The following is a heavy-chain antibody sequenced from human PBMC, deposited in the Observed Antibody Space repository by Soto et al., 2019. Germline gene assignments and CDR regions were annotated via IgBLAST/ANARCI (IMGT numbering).Heavy chain of an antibody. V-gene: IGHV3-23*01. D-gene: IGHD3-9*01. CDR3: AKLLRYLYYFDY. CDR1: GFTFSSYA. CDR2: ISGSGGST. Sequence: EVQLLESGGGLVQPGGSLRLSCAASGFTFSSYAMSWVRQAPGKGLEWVSAISGSGGSTYYADSVKGRFTISRDNSKNTLYLHMNSLRAEDTAVYYCAKLLRYLYYFDYWGQGTLVTVSS. J-gene: IGHJ4*02.